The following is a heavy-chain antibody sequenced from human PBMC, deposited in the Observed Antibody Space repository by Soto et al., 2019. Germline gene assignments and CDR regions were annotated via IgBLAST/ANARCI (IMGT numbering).Heavy chain of an antibody. CDR3: ARLRGGQGGDYYYYYGMDV. D-gene: IGHD3-16*01. V-gene: IGHV5-10-1*01. CDR1: GYSFTSYW. CDR2: IDPSDSYT. Sequence: GESLKISCKGSGYSFTSYWISWVRQMPGKGLEWMGRIDPSDSYTNYSPSFQGHVTISADKSISTAYLQWSSLKASDTAMYYCARLRGGQGGDYYYYYGMDVWGQETTVTVSS. J-gene: IGHJ6*02.